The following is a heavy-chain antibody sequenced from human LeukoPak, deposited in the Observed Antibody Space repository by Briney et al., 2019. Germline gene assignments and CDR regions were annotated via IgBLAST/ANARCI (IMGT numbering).Heavy chain of an antibody. V-gene: IGHV3-30*02. CDR3: AKKGYYASGSYFDY. Sequence: GGSLRLSCAASGLIFSSYGMHWVRQAPGKGLEWVAFIRYDGSNKYYADSVKGRFTISRDNSKNTLYLQMNSLRAEDTAMYYCAKKGYYASGSYFDYWGQGTLVTVSS. CDR1: GLIFSSYG. J-gene: IGHJ4*02. D-gene: IGHD3-10*01. CDR2: IRYDGSNK.